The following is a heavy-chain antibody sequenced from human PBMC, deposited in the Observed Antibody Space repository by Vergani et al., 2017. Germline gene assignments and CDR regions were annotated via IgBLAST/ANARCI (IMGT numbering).Heavy chain of an antibody. CDR1: DGSISSSSYY. V-gene: IGHV4-39*01. J-gene: IGHJ4*02. CDR2: IYYSGST. CDR3: ARVGGYDEGDAFRIGYFDS. Sequence: VQLVESGPGLVKPSETLSLTCTVSDGSISSSSYYWGWIRQPPGKGLEWIGGIYYSGSTYYNPSLKSRVTISVDTSKNQFSLKLSSVTAADTALYYCARVGGYDEGDAFRIGYFDSWGPGILVTVSS. D-gene: IGHD3-22*01.